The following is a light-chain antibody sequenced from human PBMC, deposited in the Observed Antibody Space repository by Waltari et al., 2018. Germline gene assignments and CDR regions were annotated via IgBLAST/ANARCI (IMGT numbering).Light chain of an antibody. CDR3: QRYNSYPIT. CDR1: QSIGSR. J-gene: IGKJ3*01. CDR2: EAT. Sequence: DIQMTQSPSTLSASVGDRATITGRASQSIGSRLAWYQQKPGKAPRSLIYEATSLESGVPSRFSASGSGTEFTLTISSLQPDDFATYYCQRYNSYPITFGPGTKVDI. V-gene: IGKV1-5*03.